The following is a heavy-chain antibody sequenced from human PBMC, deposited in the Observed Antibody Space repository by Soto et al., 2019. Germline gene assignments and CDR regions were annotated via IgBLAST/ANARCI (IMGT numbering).Heavy chain of an antibody. V-gene: IGHV1-69*08. Sequence: QVQLVQSGAEVKKPGSAVKVSCKASGGTFSSYTISWGRQAPGQGLEWMGRIIPILGIANYAQKFQGRGTITADQSPSTACTELSSLRSEDTAVYYCARDLRDQRGHSWFDPWGQGTLVTVSS. CDR1: GGTFSSYT. D-gene: IGHD2-2*01. CDR2: IIPILGIA. J-gene: IGHJ5*02. CDR3: ARDLRDQRGHSWFDP.